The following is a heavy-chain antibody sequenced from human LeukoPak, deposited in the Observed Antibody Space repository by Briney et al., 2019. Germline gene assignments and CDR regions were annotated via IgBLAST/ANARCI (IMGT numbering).Heavy chain of an antibody. CDR2: INHSGST. Sequence: PSETLSLTCAVYGVSFSGYYWSWIRQPPGKGLEWIGEINHSGSTNYNPSLKSRVTISVDTSKNQFSLKLSSVTAADTAVYYCASATYGEMVYWGQGTLVTVSS. CDR1: GVSFSGYY. CDR3: ASATYGEMVY. V-gene: IGHV4-34*01. D-gene: IGHD4-17*01. J-gene: IGHJ4*02.